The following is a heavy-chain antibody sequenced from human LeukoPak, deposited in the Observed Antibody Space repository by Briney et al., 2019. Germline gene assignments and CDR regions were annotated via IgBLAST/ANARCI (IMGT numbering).Heavy chain of an antibody. CDR2: ISGSAKST. CDR1: GFTFSSYT. D-gene: IGHD2-15*01. V-gene: IGHV3-23*01. Sequence: GGSLRLSCGASGFTFSSYTMNWVRQAPGKGLEWVSGISGSAKSTYYADSVEGRFTISRDNSKNTLYLQMNSLRAEDTAVYYCAKDAGYDYWGQGILVTVSS. CDR3: AKDAGYDY. J-gene: IGHJ4*02.